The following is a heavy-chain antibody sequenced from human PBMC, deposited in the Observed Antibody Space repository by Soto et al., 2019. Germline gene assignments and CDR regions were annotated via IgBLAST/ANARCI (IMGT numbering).Heavy chain of an antibody. Sequence: ASVKVSCKASGYTFTSFGISWVRQAPGQGLEWMGWISTYNGNTNYAQKLQGRVTMTTDTSTSTAYMDLRTLRSDDTAVYYCARYYYCMDVWGKGTTVTVSS. CDR2: ISTYNGNT. CDR3: ARYYYCMDV. V-gene: IGHV1-18*01. J-gene: IGHJ6*03. CDR1: GYTFTSFG.